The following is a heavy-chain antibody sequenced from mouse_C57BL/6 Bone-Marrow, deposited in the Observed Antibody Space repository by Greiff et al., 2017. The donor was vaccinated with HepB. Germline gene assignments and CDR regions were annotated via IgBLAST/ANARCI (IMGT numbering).Heavy chain of an antibody. CDR3: ARRGYDPCAMDY. J-gene: IGHJ4*01. CDR2: IYPGDGDT. D-gene: IGHD2-3*01. CDR1: GYAFSSSW. Sequence: VQLQESGPELVKPGASVKISCKASGYAFSSSWMNWVKQRPGKGLEWIGRIYPGDGDTNYNGKFKGKATLTADKSSSTAYMQLSSLTSEDSAVYFCARRGYDPCAMDYWGQGTSVTVSS. V-gene: IGHV1-82*01.